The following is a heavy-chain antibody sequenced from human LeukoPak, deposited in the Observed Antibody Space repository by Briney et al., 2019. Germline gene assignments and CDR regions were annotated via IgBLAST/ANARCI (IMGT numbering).Heavy chain of an antibody. V-gene: IGHV4-34*01. CDR2: INHSGST. CDR1: GGSFSGYY. J-gene: IGHJ4*02. Sequence: NPSETLSLTCAVYGGSFSGYYWSWIRQPPGKGLEWIGEINHSGSTNYNPSLKSRVTISVDTSKNQFSLKLSSVTAADTAVYYCARDTYYYDSSGYCFDYWGQGTLVTVSS. CDR3: ARDTYYYDSSGYCFDY. D-gene: IGHD3-22*01.